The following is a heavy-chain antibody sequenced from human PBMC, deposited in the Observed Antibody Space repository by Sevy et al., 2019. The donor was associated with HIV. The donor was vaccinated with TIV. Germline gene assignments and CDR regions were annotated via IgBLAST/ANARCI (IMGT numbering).Heavy chain of an antibody. CDR1: GFTFSSYG. Sequence: GGSLRLSCAASGFTFSSYGMHWVRQAPGKGLEWVAVISYDGSNKYYADSVKGRFTISRDNSKNTPYLQMNSLRAEDTAVYYCAKEKFGYYGSGRDGMDVWGQGTTVTVSS. CDR3: AKEKFGYYGSGRDGMDV. V-gene: IGHV3-30*18. J-gene: IGHJ6*02. D-gene: IGHD3-10*01. CDR2: ISYDGSNK.